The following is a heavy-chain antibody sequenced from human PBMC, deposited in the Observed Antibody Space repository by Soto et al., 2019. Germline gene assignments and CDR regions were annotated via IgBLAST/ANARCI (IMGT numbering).Heavy chain of an antibody. CDR3: ARSSPGDPNWFDP. V-gene: IGHV4-59*01. CDR2: IYYSGST. Sequence: SETLSLTCTVSGGSISSYSWSWIRQPPGKGLEWIGYIYYSGSTNYTPTLKSRVTISVDTSKNQFSLKLSSVTAADTAVYYCARSSPGDPNWFDPWGQGTLVTVSS. CDR1: GGSISSYS. D-gene: IGHD7-27*01. J-gene: IGHJ5*02.